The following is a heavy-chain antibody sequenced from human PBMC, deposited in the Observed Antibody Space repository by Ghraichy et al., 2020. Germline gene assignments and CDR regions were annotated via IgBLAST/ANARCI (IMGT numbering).Heavy chain of an antibody. D-gene: IGHD2-2*02. CDR3: AKGGVYCSSTSCDNIDY. CDR2: ISGSGGST. Sequence: GGSLRLSCAASGFTFSSYAMSWVRQAPGKGLEWVSAISGSGGSTYYTDSVKGRFTISRDNSKNTLYLQMNSLRAEDTAVYYCAKGGVYCSSTSCDNIDYWGQGTLVTVSS. J-gene: IGHJ4*02. CDR1: GFTFSSYA. V-gene: IGHV3-23*01.